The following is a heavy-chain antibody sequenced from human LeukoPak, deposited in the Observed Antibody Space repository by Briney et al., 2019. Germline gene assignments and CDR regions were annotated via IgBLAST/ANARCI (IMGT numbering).Heavy chain of an antibody. CDR2: ISNSGGRT. J-gene: IGHJ4*02. V-gene: IGHV3-23*01. CDR3: AKSYNGYESKPDY. Sequence: GGSLRLSCAASGFTFSSYAMSWVRQAPGKGLEWVSSISNSGGRTFYTDSVKGRFTISRDNSKITLYLQMNSLRAEDTAVYYCAKSYNGYESKPDYWGQGTLVTVFS. D-gene: IGHD5-12*01. CDR1: GFTFSSYA.